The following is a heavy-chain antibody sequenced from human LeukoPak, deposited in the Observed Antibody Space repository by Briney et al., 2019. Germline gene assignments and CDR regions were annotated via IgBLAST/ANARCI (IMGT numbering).Heavy chain of an antibody. CDR1: GFTFSSYS. J-gene: IGHJ6*03. D-gene: IGHD2-2*01. V-gene: IGHV3-21*01. Sequence: GGSLRLSCAASGFTFSSYSMNWVRQAPGKGLEWVSSISSSSSYIYYADSVKGRFTISRDNAKNSLYLQMNSLRAEDTAVYYCARDGLGYCSSTSCPYYYYMDVWGKGTTVTVSS. CDR3: ARDGLGYCSSTSCPYYYYMDV. CDR2: ISSSSSYI.